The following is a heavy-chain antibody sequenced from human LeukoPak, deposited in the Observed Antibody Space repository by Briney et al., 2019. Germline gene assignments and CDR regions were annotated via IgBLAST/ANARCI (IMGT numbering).Heavy chain of an antibody. CDR1: GFTFNNAW. CDR2: IKSKTDGGTT. CDR3: TTPYYDILSGPSLGDH. Sequence: GGSLRLSCGASGFTFNNAWMTWVRQAPGKGLEWVGRIKSKTDGGTTDYAAPVKGRFTISRDDSKNMMFLQMNSLKTEDTAVYYCTTPYYDILSGPSLGDHWGQGTPVTVSS. J-gene: IGHJ5*02. D-gene: IGHD3-9*01. V-gene: IGHV3-15*01.